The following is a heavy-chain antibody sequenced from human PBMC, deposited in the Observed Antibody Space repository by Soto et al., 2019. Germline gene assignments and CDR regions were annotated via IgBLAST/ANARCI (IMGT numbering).Heavy chain of an antibody. CDR2: IPYDGGNR. Sequence: GGSLRLSCAASGFSFGRYAMRWVRQAPGKGLEWVASIPYDGGNRKYADSVKGRFTISRDNAKDMLYLHMSSLGPDDTSVYYCAREYLDYGPDVWGQGTSVTVS. V-gene: IGHV3-30-3*01. J-gene: IGHJ6*02. CDR1: GFSFGRYA. CDR3: AREYLDYGPDV.